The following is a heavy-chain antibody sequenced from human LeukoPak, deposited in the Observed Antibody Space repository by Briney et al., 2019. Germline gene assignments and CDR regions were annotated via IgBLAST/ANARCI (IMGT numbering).Heavy chain of an antibody. D-gene: IGHD6-6*01. CDR1: GFTFDDYA. CDR2: ISWNSGDI. Sequence: GRSLRLSCAASGFTFDDYAMHWVRQAPGKGLEWVSGISWNSGDIGYADSVKGRFTISRDNAKNSLYLQMNSLRAEDTAVYYCARVSKAYHSSSSGALDYWGQGTLVTVSS. V-gene: IGHV3-9*01. CDR3: ARVSKAYHSSSSGALDY. J-gene: IGHJ4*02.